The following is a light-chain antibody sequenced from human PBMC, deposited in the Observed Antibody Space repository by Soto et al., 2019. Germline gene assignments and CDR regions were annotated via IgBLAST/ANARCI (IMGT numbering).Light chain of an antibody. CDR2: EVN. Sequence: QSALTQPPSASGSPGQSVTISCTGTSSDVGGYNYVSWYQQHPGEAPKLMIYEVNKRPSGVPDRFSGSKSGNTASLTVSGLQAEDEAEYYCSSYAGDNKYVLFGGGTKLTVL. V-gene: IGLV2-8*01. CDR3: SSYAGDNKYVL. CDR1: SSDVGGYNY. J-gene: IGLJ2*01.